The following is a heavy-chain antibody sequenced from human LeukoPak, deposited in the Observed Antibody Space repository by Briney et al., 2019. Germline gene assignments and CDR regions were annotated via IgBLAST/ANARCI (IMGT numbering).Heavy chain of an antibody. D-gene: IGHD3-10*01. J-gene: IGHJ4*02. CDR3: ASLGDYYYGSGSHTSRFDY. V-gene: IGHV1-69*13. Sequence: SVKVSCKASGGTFSSYAITWVRQAPGQGLERMGGIIPIFGTANYAQKFQGRVTITADESTSTAYMELSSLRSEDTAVYYCASLGDYYYGSGSHTSRFDYWGQGTLVTVSS. CDR1: GGTFSSYA. CDR2: IIPIFGTA.